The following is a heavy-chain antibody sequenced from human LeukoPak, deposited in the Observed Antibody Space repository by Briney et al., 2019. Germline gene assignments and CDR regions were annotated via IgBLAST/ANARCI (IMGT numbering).Heavy chain of an antibody. J-gene: IGHJ4*02. V-gene: IGHV4-59*08. Sequence: DTLSLTCTVSGGSISSYYWSWIRQTPGKGLEWIGDIYYSGSTNYNPSLKSRVTISVDTSKNQFSLKLSSVTAADTAVYYCASFPGTSRFEYWGQGTLVTVSS. CDR2: IYYSGST. CDR3: ASFPGTSRFEY. CDR1: GGSISSYY. D-gene: IGHD1-26*01.